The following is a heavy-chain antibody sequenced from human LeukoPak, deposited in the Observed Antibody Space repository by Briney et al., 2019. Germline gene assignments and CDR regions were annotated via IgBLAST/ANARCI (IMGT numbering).Heavy chain of an antibody. Sequence: ASVKVSCKASGYTFTGYYMHWVRQAPGQGLEWMGWINPNSGGTNYAQKFQGRVTMTRDTSISTAHMELSRLRSDDTAVYYCARYPRITGNWFDPWGQGTLVTVSS. J-gene: IGHJ5*02. D-gene: IGHD1-20*01. CDR1: GYTFTGYY. CDR3: ARYPRITGNWFDP. CDR2: INPNSGGT. V-gene: IGHV1-2*02.